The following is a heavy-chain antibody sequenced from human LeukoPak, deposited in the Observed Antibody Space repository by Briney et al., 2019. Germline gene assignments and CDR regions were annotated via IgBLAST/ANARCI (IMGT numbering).Heavy chain of an antibody. CDR1: GGYISSYF. CDR2: THDSGST. J-gene: IGHJ2*01. V-gene: IGHV4-59*08. CDR3: ARHVGHYDGSGYYYDWYFDL. D-gene: IGHD3-22*01. Sequence: SETLSLTCIDSGGYISSYFWSWIRQPPGKGLGWIGNTHDSGSTNFNPSLKSRVAISVDTSKNQFSLKLSSVTAADTAVYYCARHVGHYDGSGYYYDWYFDLWGRGTLVTVSS.